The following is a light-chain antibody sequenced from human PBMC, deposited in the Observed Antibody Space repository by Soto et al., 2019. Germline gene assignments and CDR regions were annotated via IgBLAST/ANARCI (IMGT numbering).Light chain of an antibody. CDR1: QTVDSTY. CDR2: RAS. J-gene: IGKJ2*01. CDR3: PQYDTSPPLYT. Sequence: EVVLTQSPGTLSLSPGERATLSCRASQTVDSTYLAWYQQKPGQAPRLLIYRASSRAAGVPDRFSGRGSGTDFTLTISKLDPEDFAVYYCPQYDTSPPLYTFGQGTKLEIK. V-gene: IGKV3-20*01.